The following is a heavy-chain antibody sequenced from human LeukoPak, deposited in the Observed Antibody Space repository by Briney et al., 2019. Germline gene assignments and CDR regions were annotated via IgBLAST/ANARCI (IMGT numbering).Heavy chain of an antibody. Sequence: SETLSLTCTVSGGSISSSSYYWGWIRQPPGKGLEWIGSIYYSGSTNYNPSLKSRVTISVDTSKNQFSLKLSSVTAADTAVYYCARHDRAYSSGWFYYFDYWGQGTLVTVSS. CDR2: IYYSGST. J-gene: IGHJ4*02. V-gene: IGHV4-39*01. CDR1: GGSISSSSYY. D-gene: IGHD6-19*01. CDR3: ARHDRAYSSGWFYYFDY.